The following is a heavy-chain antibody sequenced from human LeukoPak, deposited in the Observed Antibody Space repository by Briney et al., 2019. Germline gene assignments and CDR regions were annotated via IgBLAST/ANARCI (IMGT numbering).Heavy chain of an antibody. CDR2: IYHSGST. V-gene: IGHV4-30-2*01. J-gene: IGHJ4*02. CDR1: GGSISSGGYS. D-gene: IGHD6-19*01. CDR3: ARGRGSSGWYNHDY. Sequence: SQTLSLTCAVSGGSISSGGYSWSWIRQPPGKGLEWIGYIYHSGSTYYNPSLKSRVTISVDRSKNQFSLKLNSVTPEDTAVYYCARGRGSSGWYNHDYWGQGTLVTVSS.